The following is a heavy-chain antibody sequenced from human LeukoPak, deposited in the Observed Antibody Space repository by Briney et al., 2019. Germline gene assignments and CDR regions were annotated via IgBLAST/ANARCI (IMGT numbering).Heavy chain of an antibody. Sequence: ASVKVSCKTSGYTFTSYYMHWMRQAPGQGLEWVGMINPNGGGTSSAQKFQGRVTMTRDTSTSTVYMDVSSLRSEDTAIYYCARRGGCISTSCNLDYWGQGTLVTVSS. V-gene: IGHV1-46*03. J-gene: IGHJ4*02. CDR2: INPNGGGT. CDR3: ARRGGCISTSCNLDY. CDR1: GYTFTSYY. D-gene: IGHD2-2*01.